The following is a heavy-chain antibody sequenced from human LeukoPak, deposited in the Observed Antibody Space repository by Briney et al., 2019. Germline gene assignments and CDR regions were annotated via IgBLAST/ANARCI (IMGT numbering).Heavy chain of an antibody. CDR3: ARDRRYYYGSGNIDY. V-gene: IGHV1-2*02. Sequence: ASVKVSCKASGYTFTGYYMHWVRQAPGQGLEWMGWINPNSGGTNYAQKFQGRVTMTRDTSISTAYMELRSLRSDDTAVYYCARDRRYYYGSGNIDYWGQGTLVTVSS. J-gene: IGHJ4*02. CDR1: GYTFTGYY. CDR2: INPNSGGT. D-gene: IGHD3-10*01.